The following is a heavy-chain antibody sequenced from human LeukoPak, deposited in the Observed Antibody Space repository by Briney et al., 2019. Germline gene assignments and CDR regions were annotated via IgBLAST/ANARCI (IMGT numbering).Heavy chain of an antibody. CDR3: ARLTSYSSSWYVLSYYYYMDV. Sequence: MPSETLSLTCTVSGYSISSGYYWGWIRQPPGKGLEWIGSIYHSGSTYYSPSLKSRVTISVDTSKNQFSLKLSSVTAADTAVYYCARLTSYSSSWYVLSYYYYMDVWGKGTTVTISS. CDR2: IYHSGST. V-gene: IGHV4-38-2*02. D-gene: IGHD6-13*01. CDR1: GYSISSGYY. J-gene: IGHJ6*03.